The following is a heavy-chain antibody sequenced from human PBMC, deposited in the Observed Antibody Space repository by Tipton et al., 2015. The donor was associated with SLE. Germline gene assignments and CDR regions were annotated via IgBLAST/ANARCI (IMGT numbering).Heavy chain of an antibody. CDR2: IHYSGST. V-gene: IGHV4-59*11. CDR1: GGSITTHY. CDR3: AGDSRSSWYFL. Sequence: TLSLTCTVSGGSITTHYWSWIRQPPGKGLEWIAFIHYSGSTNYNPSLKSRVTISTDSSKNQFSLKLSSVTAADTAVYYCAGDSRSSWYFLWGRGTLVTVSS. D-gene: IGHD6-13*01. J-gene: IGHJ2*01.